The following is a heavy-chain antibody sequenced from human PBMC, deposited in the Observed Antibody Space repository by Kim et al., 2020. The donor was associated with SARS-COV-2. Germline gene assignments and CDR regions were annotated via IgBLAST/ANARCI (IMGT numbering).Heavy chain of an antibody. CDR2: SYI. Sequence: SYIYYADSAKGRFTISRDNAKSSLFLQMNSLRVEDTGVYYCARCEGYGMDVWGQGTTVTVSS. V-gene: IGHV3-21*01. J-gene: IGHJ6*02. CDR3: ARCEGYGMDV.